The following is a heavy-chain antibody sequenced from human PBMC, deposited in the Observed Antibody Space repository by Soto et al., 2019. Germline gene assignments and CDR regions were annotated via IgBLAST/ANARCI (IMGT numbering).Heavy chain of an antibody. CDR3: ASAASIAVAGKET. D-gene: IGHD6-19*01. V-gene: IGHV1-18*01. CDR1: GDTVTKYG. CDR2: ISFYNGHT. Sequence: QVQLVQSGGEVKKPGASVKVSCKASGDTVTKYGISWVRRAPGRGLEWLGWISFYNGHTNFALKLQDRITFTTDTATSTASMQLRSLTSDVTSVYNWASAASIAVAGKETWGQGTVVTASS. J-gene: IGHJ4*02.